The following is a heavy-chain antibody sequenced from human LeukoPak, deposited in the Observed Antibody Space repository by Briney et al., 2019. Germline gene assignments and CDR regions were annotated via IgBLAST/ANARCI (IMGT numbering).Heavy chain of an antibody. V-gene: IGHV5-51*01. CDR3: ARRGDGYNLNFDY. D-gene: IGHD5-24*01. J-gene: IGHJ4*02. CDR1: GSPFTSYW. Sequence: GGPLKISCKGPGSPFTSYWIGGVRQLPGKGLEWRGIIYPGDSVTRYSPSFQGQVTISADKSISTAYLQWSSLKASDTAMYYCARRGDGYNLNFDYWGQGTLVTVSS. CDR2: IYPGDSVT.